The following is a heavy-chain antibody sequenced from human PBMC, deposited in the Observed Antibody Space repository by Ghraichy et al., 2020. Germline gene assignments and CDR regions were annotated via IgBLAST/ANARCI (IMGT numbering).Heavy chain of an antibody. Sequence: SVKVSCKASGGTVSNYAITWVRQAPGQGLEWMAGTIPIFGTPHYAQKFQGRVTITADDSTSTAYMELTSLRSEDTAVYYCTFGRSRPHYGMDVWGQGTTVTVSS. CDR1: GGTVSNYA. D-gene: IGHD3-10*01. V-gene: IGHV1-69*13. J-gene: IGHJ6*02. CDR3: TFGRSRPHYGMDV. CDR2: TIPIFGTP.